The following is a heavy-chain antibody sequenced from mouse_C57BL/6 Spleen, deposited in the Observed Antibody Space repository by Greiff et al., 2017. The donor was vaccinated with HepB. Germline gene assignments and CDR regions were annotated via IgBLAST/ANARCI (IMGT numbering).Heavy chain of an antibody. J-gene: IGHJ4*01. V-gene: IGHV5-6*02. D-gene: IGHD2-4*01. CDR2: ISSGGSYT. Sequence: EVMLVESGGDLVKPGGSLKLSCAASGFTFSSYGMSWVRQTPDKRLEWVATISSGGSYTYYPDSVKGRFTISRDNAKNTLYLQMSSLKSEDTAMYYCASPIYYDYPYAMDYWGQGTSVTVSS. CDR3: ASPIYYDYPYAMDY. CDR1: GFTFSSYG.